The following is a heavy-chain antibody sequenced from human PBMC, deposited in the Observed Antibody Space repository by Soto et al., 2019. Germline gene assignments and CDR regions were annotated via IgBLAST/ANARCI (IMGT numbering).Heavy chain of an antibody. V-gene: IGHV1-18*01. CDR3: ARDLLGGSGSYYIGWFDP. Sequence: QVPLVQSGAEVKKPGASVKVSCKASGYTFTSYGISWVRQAPGQGLAWMGWISAYNGNTNYAQKLQGRVTMTTDTSTSTADMELRSLRSDDTAVYYCARDLLGGSGSYYIGWFDPWGQGTLVTVSS. CDR1: GYTFTSYG. D-gene: IGHD3-10*01. J-gene: IGHJ5*02. CDR2: ISAYNGNT.